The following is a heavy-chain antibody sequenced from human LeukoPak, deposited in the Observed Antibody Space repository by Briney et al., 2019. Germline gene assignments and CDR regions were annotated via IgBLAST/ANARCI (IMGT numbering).Heavy chain of an antibody. V-gene: IGHV3-7*01. CDR3: TSWGDTTAEYFQR. Sequence: GGSLRLSCAASGFTFSSYTMHWVRQAPGKGLEWVAHINPDGRDTYYVDSVKGRFTISRDNAQNSMYLQMNSLRVEDTAVYYCTSWGDTTAEYFQRWGQGTLVTVSS. CDR1: GFTFSSYT. D-gene: IGHD2-21*02. CDR2: INPDGRDT. J-gene: IGHJ1*01.